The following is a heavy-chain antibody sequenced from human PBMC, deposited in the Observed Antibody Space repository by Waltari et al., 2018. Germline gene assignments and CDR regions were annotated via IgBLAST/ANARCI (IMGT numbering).Heavy chain of an antibody. J-gene: IGHJ4*02. V-gene: IGHV3-9*01. Sequence: EVQLVESGGGLVQPGRSLRLSCAASGFTFDDYAMHWVRQAPGKGLEWGLGISWNSGSIGYVDSVNGRFTISRDNAKNALYLQMNSLRAEDTAVYYCARGHTAMVSNWGQGTLVTVSS. CDR2: ISWNSGSI. D-gene: IGHD5-18*01. CDR3: ARGHTAMVSN. CDR1: GFTFDDYA.